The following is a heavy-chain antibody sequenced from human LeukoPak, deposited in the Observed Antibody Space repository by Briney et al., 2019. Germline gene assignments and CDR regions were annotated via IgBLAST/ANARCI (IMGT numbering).Heavy chain of an antibody. CDR3: ASPAPCGGDCREWDYFDY. D-gene: IGHD2-21*02. J-gene: IGHJ4*02. V-gene: IGHV3-30*03. CDR2: ISYDGSNK. Sequence: QSGGSLRLSCAASGFTFSDYYMSWIRQAPGKGLEWVAVISYDGSNKYYADSVKGRFTISRDNSKNTLYLQMNSLRAEDTAVYYCASPAPCGGDCREWDYFDYWGQGTLVTVSS. CDR1: GFTFSDYY.